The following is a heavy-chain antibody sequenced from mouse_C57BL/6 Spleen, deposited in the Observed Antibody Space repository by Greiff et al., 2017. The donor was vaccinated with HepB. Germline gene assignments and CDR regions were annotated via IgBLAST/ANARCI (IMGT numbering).Heavy chain of an antibody. CDR2: IDPSDSYT. CDR3: ARTYSNYYAMDY. D-gene: IGHD2-5*01. V-gene: IGHV1-69*01. CDR1: GYTFTSYW. J-gene: IGHJ4*01. Sequence: VQLQQPGAELVMPGASVKLSCKASGYTFTSYWMHWVKQRPGQGLEWIGEIDPSDSYTNYNQKFKGKSTLTVDKSSITAYMQLSSLTSEDSAVYYCARTYSNYYAMDYWGQGTSVTVSS.